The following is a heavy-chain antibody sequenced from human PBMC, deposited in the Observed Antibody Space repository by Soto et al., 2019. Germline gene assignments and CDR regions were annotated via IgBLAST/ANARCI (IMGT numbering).Heavy chain of an antibody. CDR2: FDPEDGET. CDR3: ATGSRYNWNLPQYYFDY. V-gene: IGHV1-24*01. D-gene: IGHD1-20*01. Sequence: QVQLVQSGAEVKKPGASVKVSCKVSGYTLTELSMHWVRQAPGKGLEWMGGFDPEDGETIYAKKFQGRVTMTEATSTDTAYMELSSLRSEDTAVYYCATGSRYNWNLPQYYFDYWGQGTLVTVSS. CDR1: GYTLTELS. J-gene: IGHJ4*02.